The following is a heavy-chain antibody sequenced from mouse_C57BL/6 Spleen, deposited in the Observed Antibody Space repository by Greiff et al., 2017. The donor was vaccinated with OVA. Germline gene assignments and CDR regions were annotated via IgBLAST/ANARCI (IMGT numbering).Heavy chain of an antibody. V-gene: IGHV1-76*01. Sequence: QVQLQESGAVLVKPGASVKLSCKASGYTFTDYYMNWVKQRPGQGLEWIASIYPGSGSTCYNEKFKGKATLTVEKSSSTAYMQLSSLTSEDSAVYCGARLRDRLSWYLDDWGQGTTVTVSS. CDR3: ARLRDRLSWYLDD. J-gene: IGHJ2*01. D-gene: IGHD1-1*01. CDR1: GYTFTDYY. CDR2: IYPGSGST.